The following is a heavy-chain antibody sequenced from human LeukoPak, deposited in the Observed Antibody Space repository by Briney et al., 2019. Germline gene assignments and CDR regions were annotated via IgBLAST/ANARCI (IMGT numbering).Heavy chain of an antibody. V-gene: IGHV1-8*03. Sequence: ASVTVSCKTSVYTFTNYAIHWVRQPPGHGLEWMGWMNPNSGKTNYAQKLQGRVTFSRNTSLSVAYMELSGLRSEDAAVYFCASGDFGGTNTAFDIWGQGTMVAVSS. CDR3: ASGDFGGTNTAFDI. J-gene: IGHJ3*02. CDR1: VYTFTNYA. CDR2: MNPNSGKT. D-gene: IGHD4-23*01.